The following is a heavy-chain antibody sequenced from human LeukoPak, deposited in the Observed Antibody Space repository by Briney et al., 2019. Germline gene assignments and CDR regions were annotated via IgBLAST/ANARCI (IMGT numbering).Heavy chain of an antibody. J-gene: IGHJ3*02. V-gene: IGHV1-18*01. D-gene: IGHD5-24*01. CDR3: ASDNRDGHAFDI. Sequence: ASVKVSCKASGYTFTSYGISWVRQAPGQGLEWMGWISAYNGNTNYAQKLQGRVTMTTDTSTSTAYMELRSPRSDDTAVYYCASDNRDGHAFDIWGQGTMVTVSS. CDR1: GYTFTSYG. CDR2: ISAYNGNT.